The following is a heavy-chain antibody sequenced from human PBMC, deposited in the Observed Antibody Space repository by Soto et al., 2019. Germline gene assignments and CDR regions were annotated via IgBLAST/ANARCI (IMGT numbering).Heavy chain of an antibody. V-gene: IGHV5-51*01. Sequence: GESLKISCKGSGYSFTSYWIGWVRQMPGKGLEWTGIIYPGDSDTRYSPSFQGQVTISADKSISTAYLQWSSLKASDTAMYYCARLPDCSTTSCYGYFDYWGQGTLVTVSS. CDR2: IYPGDSDT. J-gene: IGHJ4*02. D-gene: IGHD2-2*01. CDR3: ARLPDCSTTSCYGYFDY. CDR1: GYSFTSYW.